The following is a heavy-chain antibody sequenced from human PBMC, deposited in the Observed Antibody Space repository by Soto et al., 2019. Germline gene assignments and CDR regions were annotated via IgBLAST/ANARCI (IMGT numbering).Heavy chain of an antibody. J-gene: IGHJ5*01. CDR1: GFTFSSYG. Sequence: PGGSLRLSCAASGFTFSSYGMHWVRQAPCKGLEWVAVIWYDGSNKYYADSVKGRFTISRDNSKNTLYLQMNSLRAEDTAMYYCAKARCYHTDCYVPDSWGQGTLVTVSS. V-gene: IGHV3-33*06. CDR2: IWYDGSNK. CDR3: AKARCYHTDCYVPDS. D-gene: IGHD3-3*01.